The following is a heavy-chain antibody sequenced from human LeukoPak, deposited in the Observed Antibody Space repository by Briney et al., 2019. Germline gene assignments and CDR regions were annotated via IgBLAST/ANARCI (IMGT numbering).Heavy chain of an antibody. Sequence: ASVKVSCTASGGTFSSYAISWVRQAPGQGLEWMARIIPILVIANYAQKLQVRVTITADKSTSTAYMELSSLRSEDTAVYYCARDSIAVAGDDFDYWGQGTLVTVSS. CDR1: GGTFSSYA. V-gene: IGHV1-69*04. D-gene: IGHD6-19*01. CDR3: ARDSIAVAGDDFDY. CDR2: IIPILVIA. J-gene: IGHJ4*02.